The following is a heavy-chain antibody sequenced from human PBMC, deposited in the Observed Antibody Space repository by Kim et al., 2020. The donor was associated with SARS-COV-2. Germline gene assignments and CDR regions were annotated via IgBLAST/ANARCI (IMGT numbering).Heavy chain of an antibody. J-gene: IGHJ3*02. CDR3: AKDMSTNGDFRYDAFDI. Sequence: SVKGRFTISRDGAKNTLYLHMNSLRAEDTAIYYCAKDMSTNGDFRYDAFDIWGQGTMVTVSS. V-gene: IGHV3-23*03. D-gene: IGHD4-17*01.